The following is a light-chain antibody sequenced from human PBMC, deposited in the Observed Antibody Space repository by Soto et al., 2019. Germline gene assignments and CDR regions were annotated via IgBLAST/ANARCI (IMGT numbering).Light chain of an antibody. Sequence: QSVLTQPPSASGTPGQRVTISCSGSSSNIGSNTVNWYQQLPGTAPKLLIYSNNQRPSGVPDRFSGSKSGTSASLAISGLQLEDEAEYYCAAWDGSLVFGGGTKLTVL. CDR2: SNN. CDR1: SSNIGSNT. J-gene: IGLJ2*01. CDR3: AAWDGSLV. V-gene: IGLV1-44*01.